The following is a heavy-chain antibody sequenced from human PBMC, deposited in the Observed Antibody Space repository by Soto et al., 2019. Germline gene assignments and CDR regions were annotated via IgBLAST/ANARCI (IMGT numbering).Heavy chain of an antibody. CDR2: ISSSSSYI. V-gene: IGHV3-21*01. CDR3: ARDGEMATKEGFDY. CDR1: GFTFSSYS. J-gene: IGHJ4*02. Sequence: EVQLVESGGGLVKPGGSLRLSCAASGFTFSSYSMNWVRQAPGKGLEWVSSISSSSSYIYYADSVKGRFTISRDNAKNSLDLQMNSLRAEDTAVYYCARDGEMATKEGFDYWGQGTMVTVSS. D-gene: IGHD5-12*01.